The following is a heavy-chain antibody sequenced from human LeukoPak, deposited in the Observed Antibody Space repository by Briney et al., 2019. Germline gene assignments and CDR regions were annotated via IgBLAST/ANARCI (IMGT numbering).Heavy chain of an antibody. J-gene: IGHJ4*02. CDR2: IIPILGIA. CDR1: GGTFSSYT. Sequence: GASVKVSCKASGGTFSSYTISWVRQAPGQGLEWMGRIIPILGIANYAQKFQGRVTMTTETSTSTPYMEMSSLRSYDATVFYFARDYDYVWGSYRYRAVRDYWGQGTLVTVSS. CDR3: ARDYDYVWGSYRYRAVRDY. D-gene: IGHD3-16*02. V-gene: IGHV1-69*04.